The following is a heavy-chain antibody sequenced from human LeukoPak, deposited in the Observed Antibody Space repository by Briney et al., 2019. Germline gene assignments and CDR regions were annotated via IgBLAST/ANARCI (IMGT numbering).Heavy chain of an antibody. J-gene: IGHJ6*02. CDR3: ARERGSLGYYYGMDI. D-gene: IGHD3-16*01. CDR1: GYTFTGNY. Sequence: ASVKVSCKASGYTFTGNYIHWVRQAPGQGLEWMRWINPKSGGTNYAPNFQGRVTMTRDTSITTAYMELSSLRSDDTAVYYCARERGSLGYYYGMDIWGQGTTVTVSS. V-gene: IGHV1-2*02. CDR2: INPKSGGT.